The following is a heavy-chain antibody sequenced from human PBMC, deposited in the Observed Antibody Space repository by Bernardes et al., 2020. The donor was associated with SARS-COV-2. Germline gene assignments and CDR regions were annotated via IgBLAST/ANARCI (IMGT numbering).Heavy chain of an antibody. CDR3: ARDRGYYDFWSGYLGEPGLISYYDYYGMDV. V-gene: IGHV3-30*03. D-gene: IGHD3-3*01. CDR1: GFTFSSYG. J-gene: IGHJ6*02. CDR2: ISYDGSNK. Sequence: CRIRSCAASGFTFSSYGMHWVRQAPGKGLEWVAVISYDGSNKYYADSVKGRFTISRDNSKNTLYLQMNSLRAEDTAVYYCARDRGYYDFWSGYLGEPGLISYYDYYGMDVWGQGTTVTVSS.